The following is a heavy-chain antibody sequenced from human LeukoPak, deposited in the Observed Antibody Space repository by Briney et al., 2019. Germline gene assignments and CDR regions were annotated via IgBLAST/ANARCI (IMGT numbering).Heavy chain of an antibody. CDR2: ISNDGNNK. D-gene: IGHD1-14*01. CDR1: GSTSSNYA. CDR3: ARDWGITVGWFDP. Sequence: GGSLRLSCAASGSTSSNYAMHWVRQAPGKGLEGVAVISNDGNNKYYADSVKGRFTISRDNSKNTLYLQMSSLRPEDTSVYYCARDWGITVGWFDPWGQGTLVTVSS. J-gene: IGHJ5*02. V-gene: IGHV3-30*04.